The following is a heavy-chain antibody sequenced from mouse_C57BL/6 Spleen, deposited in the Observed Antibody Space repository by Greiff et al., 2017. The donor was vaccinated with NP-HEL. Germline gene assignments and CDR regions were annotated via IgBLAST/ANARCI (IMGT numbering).Heavy chain of an antibody. J-gene: IGHJ3*01. Sequence: EVQLQQSGPGLVKPSQSLSLTCSVTGYSITSGYYWNWIRQFPGNKLEWMGYISYDGSNNYNPSLKNRISITRDTSKNQFFLKLNSVTTEDTATYYCARESFAYWGQGTLVTVSA. CDR3: ARESFAY. V-gene: IGHV3-6*01. CDR1: GYSITSGYY. CDR2: ISYDGSN.